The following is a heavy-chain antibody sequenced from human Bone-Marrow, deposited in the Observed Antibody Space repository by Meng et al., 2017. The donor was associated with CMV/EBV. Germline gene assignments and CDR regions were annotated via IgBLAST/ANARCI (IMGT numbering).Heavy chain of an antibody. J-gene: IGHJ4*02. CDR1: GYTFTGYY. V-gene: IGHV1-2*02. D-gene: IGHD3-3*01. Sequence: QVQLVQSGAEVKKPGASVKVSCKASGYTFTGYYMHWVRQAPGQGLEWMGWINPNSGGTNYAQKFQGRVTMTRDTSISTAYMELRSLRSDDTAVYYCARDRGTYYDFWSGYSIEPFDYWGQGTLVTVSA. CDR3: ARDRGTYYDFWSGYSIEPFDY. CDR2: INPNSGGT.